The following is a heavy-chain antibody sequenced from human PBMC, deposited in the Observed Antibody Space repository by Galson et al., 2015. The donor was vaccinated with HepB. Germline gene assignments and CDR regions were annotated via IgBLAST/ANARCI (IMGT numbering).Heavy chain of an antibody. J-gene: IGHJ4*02. CDR3: TTEDSGLDYYDSSGYYRGGY. CDR2: IKSKTDGGTT. V-gene: IGHV3-15*07. D-gene: IGHD3-22*01. Sequence: SLRLSCAASGFTFSNAWMNWVRQAPGKGLEWVGRIKSKTDGGTTDYAAPVKGRFTISRDDSKNTLYLQMNSLKTEDTAVYYCTTEDSGLDYYDSSGYYRGGYWGQGTLVTVSS. CDR1: GFTFSNAW.